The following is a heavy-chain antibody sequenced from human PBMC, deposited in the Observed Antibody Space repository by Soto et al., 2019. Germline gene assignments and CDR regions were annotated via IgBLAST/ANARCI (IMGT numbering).Heavy chain of an antibody. CDR3: TRGPPRVQWFDP. J-gene: IGHJ5*02. CDR2: IYFTGST. CDR1: GGAVSSGTYY. Sequence: SETLSLTCTVSGGAVSSGTYYWSWIRQPPGKGLEWIGHIYFTGSTNYNPSLKSRVTMSLDTPRNQFSLKLSSVTAADTAVYYCTRGPPRVQWFDPWGLGTLVTVSS. V-gene: IGHV4-61*01.